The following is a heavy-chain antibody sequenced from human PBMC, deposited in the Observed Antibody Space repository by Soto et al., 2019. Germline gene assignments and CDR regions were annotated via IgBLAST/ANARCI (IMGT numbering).Heavy chain of an antibody. CDR3: ARVVSYYYYYYMDV. V-gene: IGHV4-34*01. CDR2: INHSGST. J-gene: IGHJ6*03. CDR1: GGSFSGYY. Sequence: SETLSLTCAVYGGSFSGYYWSWIRQPPGKGLERIGEINHSGSTNYNPSLKSRVTISVDTSKNQFSLKLSSVTAADTAVYYCARVVSYYYYYYMDVWGKGTTVTVAS.